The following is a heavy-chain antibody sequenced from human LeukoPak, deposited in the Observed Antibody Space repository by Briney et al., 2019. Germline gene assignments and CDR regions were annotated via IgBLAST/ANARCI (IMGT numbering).Heavy chain of an antibody. CDR2: IYYSGST. D-gene: IGHD5-12*01. CDR3: ARSGHSGYDFGY. V-gene: IGHV4-31*03. CDR1: GGSVNSGGYS. J-gene: IGHJ4*02. Sequence: SLTLSLTCTVSGGSVNSGGYSWSWIRQHPGKGLEWIGYIYYSGSTYYNPSLKSRLSISMDTSKNQFSLNLTSVTGADTAVYYCARSGHSGYDFGYWGQGTLVTVSS.